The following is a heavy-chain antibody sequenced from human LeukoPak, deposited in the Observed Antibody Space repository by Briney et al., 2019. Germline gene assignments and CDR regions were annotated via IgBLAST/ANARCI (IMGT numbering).Heavy chain of an antibody. D-gene: IGHD2-2*01. CDR3: ARLSAMSIGRGGDC. J-gene: IGHJ4*02. Sequence: GEPLKISCKASGYSFTTHWIGWVRQMPGKGLEWMGIIYPGDSDARYSPSFQGQVTISVDKSISTAYLQWSSLKASDTAVYYCARLSAMSIGRGGDCWGQGTLVTVSS. CDR1: GYSFTTHW. V-gene: IGHV5-51*01. CDR2: IYPGDSDA.